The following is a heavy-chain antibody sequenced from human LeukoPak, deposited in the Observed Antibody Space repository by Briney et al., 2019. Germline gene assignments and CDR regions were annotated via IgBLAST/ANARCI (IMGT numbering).Heavy chain of an antibody. CDR3: AESSGWYGWFDP. D-gene: IGHD6-19*01. CDR2: ISAYNGNT. J-gene: IGHJ5*02. V-gene: IGHV1-18*04. CDR1: GYTFTGYY. Sequence: ASVKVSCKASGYTFTGYYMPWVRQAPGQGLEWMGWISAYNGNTNYAQKLQGRVTMTTDTSTSTAYMELRSLRSDDTAVYYCAESSGWYGWFDPWGQGTLVTVSS.